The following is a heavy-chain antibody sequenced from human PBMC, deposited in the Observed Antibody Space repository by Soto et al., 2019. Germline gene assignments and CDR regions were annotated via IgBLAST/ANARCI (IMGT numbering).Heavy chain of an antibody. CDR3: AKEGTSGLYYFDY. CDR1: GFTFSSYG. J-gene: IGHJ4*02. D-gene: IGHD6-19*01. Sequence: GGSLGLACAASGFTFSSYGMHGVRQAPGKGLEWVAVIWYDGSNKYYADSVKGRFTISRDNSRNTLYLQMNSLRAGDSAKYYCAKEGTSGLYYFDYWGQGTLVTVSS. V-gene: IGHV3-33*06. CDR2: IWYDGSNK.